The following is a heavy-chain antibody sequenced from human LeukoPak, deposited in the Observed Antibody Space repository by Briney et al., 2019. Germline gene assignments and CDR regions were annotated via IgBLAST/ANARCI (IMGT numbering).Heavy chain of an antibody. CDR2: IYTSGST. J-gene: IGHJ4*02. CDR3: AREAKGAPYDY. V-gene: IGHV4-4*07. CDR1: CGSISSYY. Sequence: SETLSFTCTVSCGSISSYYWSWIRQPARKGLEWIGRIYTSGSTNYNPSLKSRVTMSVDTSKNQFSLKLSSVTAAGTAVYYCAREAKGAPYDYWGQGTLVTVSS. D-gene: IGHD1-26*01.